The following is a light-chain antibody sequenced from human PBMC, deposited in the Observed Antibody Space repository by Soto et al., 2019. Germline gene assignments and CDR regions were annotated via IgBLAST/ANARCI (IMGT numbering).Light chain of an antibody. CDR1: QSISSY. J-gene: IGKJ2*01. V-gene: IGKV1-39*01. Sequence: DLQMTQSPSSLSASVGDRVTITCRASQSISSYLNWYQQKPGKAPKLLIYAASSLQSGVPSTFSGSGSGTDFTLTISSLQPEDFATYYCQQSYSTRYTFGQGTKLEIK. CDR2: AAS. CDR3: QQSYSTRYT.